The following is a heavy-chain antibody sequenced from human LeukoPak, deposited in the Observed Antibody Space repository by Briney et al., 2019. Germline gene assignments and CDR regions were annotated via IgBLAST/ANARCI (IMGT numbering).Heavy chain of an antibody. CDR2: IIPIFGTA. D-gene: IGHD6-13*01. CDR3: ARVGIAAAGNDNWFDP. J-gene: IGHJ5*02. V-gene: IGHV1-69*05. CDR1: GGTFSSYA. Sequence: ASVKVSCKASGGTFSSYAISWVRQAPGQGLEWMGGIIPIFGTANYAQKFQGRVTITTDESTSTAYMELRSLRSDDTAVYYCARVGIAAAGNDNWFDPWGQGTLVTVSS.